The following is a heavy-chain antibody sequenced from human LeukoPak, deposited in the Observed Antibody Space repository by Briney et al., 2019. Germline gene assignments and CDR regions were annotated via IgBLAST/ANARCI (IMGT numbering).Heavy chain of an antibody. Sequence: SETLSLTCAVYGGSFSGYYWSWIRQPPGKGLEWIGEINHSGSTNYNPSLKSRVTISVDTSKNQFSLKLSSVTAADTAVYYCARDSATISLGYWGQGTLVTVSS. CDR1: GGSFSGYY. J-gene: IGHJ4*02. CDR2: INHSGST. D-gene: IGHD5-12*01. V-gene: IGHV4-34*01. CDR3: ARDSATISLGY.